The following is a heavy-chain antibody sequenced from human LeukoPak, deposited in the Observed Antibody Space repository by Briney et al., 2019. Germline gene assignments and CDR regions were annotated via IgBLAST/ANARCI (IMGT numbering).Heavy chain of an antibody. V-gene: IGHV1-18*01. CDR3: ARGQDWFDP. CDR1: GYTFTTYD. Sequence: ASVKVSCKTSGYTFTTYDINWVRQAPGQGLEWMGWISAYNGETNYAQNLQGRVTMTTDTSTGTAYMELRSLRSDDTAVYYCARGQDWFDPWGQGTLVTVSS. CDR2: ISAYNGET. J-gene: IGHJ5*02.